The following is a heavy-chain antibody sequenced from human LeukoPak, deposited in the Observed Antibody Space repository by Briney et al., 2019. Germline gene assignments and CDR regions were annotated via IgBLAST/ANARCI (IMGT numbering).Heavy chain of an antibody. CDR3: ARDYIAVAVTVFGH. D-gene: IGHD6-19*01. CDR1: GFTVSSNY. Sequence: AGGSLRLSCAASGFTVSSNYMSWVRQAPGKGLEWVSVIYSGGNTYYADSVKCRFTISRENTNNTLYLQMNRLRAEETAVYYGARDYIAVAVTVFGHWGQGTLVTVSS. CDR2: IYSGGNT. V-gene: IGHV3-66*01. J-gene: IGHJ5*02.